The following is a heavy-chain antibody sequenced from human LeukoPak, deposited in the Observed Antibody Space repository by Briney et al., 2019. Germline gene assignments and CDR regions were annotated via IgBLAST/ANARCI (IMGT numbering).Heavy chain of an antibody. V-gene: IGHV1-24*01. CDR2: FDPEDGET. J-gene: IGHJ4*02. CDR3: ATDAWGFYGDYPLFDY. Sequence: ASVKVSCKVSGYTLTELSMHWVRQAPGKGLEWMGGFDPEDGETIYAQKFQGRVTTTEDTSTDTAYMELSSLRSEDTAVYYCATDAWGFYGDYPLFDYWGQGTLVTVSS. CDR1: GYTLTELS. D-gene: IGHD4-17*01.